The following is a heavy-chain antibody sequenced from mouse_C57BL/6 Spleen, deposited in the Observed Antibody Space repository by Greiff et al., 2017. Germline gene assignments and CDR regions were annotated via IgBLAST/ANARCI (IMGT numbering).Heavy chain of an antibody. CDR1: GYTFTDYE. CDR2: IDPETGGT. Sequence: QVQLQQSGAELVRPGASVTLSCKASGYTFTDYEMHWVKQTPVHGLEWIGAIDPETGGTAYNQKFKGKAILTADKSSSTAYMELRSLKSEDSAVXYCTRNDYEYYFDYWGQGTTLTVSS. CDR3: TRNDYEYYFDY. J-gene: IGHJ2*01. V-gene: IGHV1-15*01. D-gene: IGHD2-4*01.